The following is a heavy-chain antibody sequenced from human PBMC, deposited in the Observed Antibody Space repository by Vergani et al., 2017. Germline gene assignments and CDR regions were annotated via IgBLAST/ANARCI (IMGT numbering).Heavy chain of an antibody. CDR1: GGSISSGGFY. CDR2: IYASGST. CDR3: ARVMVRGVIALDV. J-gene: IGHJ6*02. D-gene: IGHD3-10*01. V-gene: IGHV4-61*02. Sequence: QVQLQESGPGLVKPSQTLSLTCTVSGGSISSGGFYWSWMRQPAGKGLEWIGRIYASGSTNYNASLKSRVTISVDTSKNQFSLRLNSVTAADTAVYYCARVMVRGVIALDVWGQGTTVSVSS.